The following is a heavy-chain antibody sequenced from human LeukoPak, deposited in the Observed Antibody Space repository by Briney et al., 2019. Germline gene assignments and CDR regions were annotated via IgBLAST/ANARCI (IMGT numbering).Heavy chain of an antibody. D-gene: IGHD2-2*01. CDR1: GFTFSSYA. Sequence: GGSLRLSCAASGFTFSSYAMHWVRQAPGKGLEWVAVISYDGSNKYYADSVKGRFAISRDNSKNTLYLQMNSLRAEDTAVYYCASLVVPAGLRNWGQGTLVTVSS. V-gene: IGHV3-30*09. CDR2: ISYDGSNK. CDR3: ASLVVPAGLRN. J-gene: IGHJ4*02.